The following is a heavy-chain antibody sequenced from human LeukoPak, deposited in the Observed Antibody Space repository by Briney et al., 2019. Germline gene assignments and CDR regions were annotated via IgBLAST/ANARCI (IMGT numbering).Heavy chain of an antibody. J-gene: IGHJ4*02. Sequence: GGSLRLSCAASAFTFRTYTMIWVRQAPGKGLEWVSTVSGSGGSTYYADSVKGRFTISRDNSNNTLYLQMNSLRAEDTAVYYCAKGAASRGYTYVANWGQGTLVTVSS. CDR2: VSGSGGST. CDR3: AKGAASRGYTYVAN. V-gene: IGHV3-23*01. D-gene: IGHD5-18*01. CDR1: AFTFRTYT.